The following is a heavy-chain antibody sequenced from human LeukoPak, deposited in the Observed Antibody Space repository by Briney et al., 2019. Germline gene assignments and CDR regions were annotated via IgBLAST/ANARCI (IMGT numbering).Heavy chain of an antibody. Sequence: PGGSLRLSCAASGFTFSSYAMHWVRQAPGKGLEWVAVISYDGSNKYYADSVKGRFTISRDNSKNTLYLQMNSLRAEDTAVYYCASLSPRDYYGLEWFDPWGQGTLVTVSS. CDR3: ASLSPRDYYGLEWFDP. CDR1: GFTFSSYA. CDR2: ISYDGSNK. J-gene: IGHJ5*02. D-gene: IGHD3-10*01. V-gene: IGHV3-30-3*01.